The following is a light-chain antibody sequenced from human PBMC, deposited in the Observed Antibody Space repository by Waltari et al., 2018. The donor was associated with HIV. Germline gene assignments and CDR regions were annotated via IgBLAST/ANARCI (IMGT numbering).Light chain of an antibody. Sequence: QSALTQPASVSGSPGQSITISCSGPTSDIDDYYSFSWYQQHPGKAPKLIIFEVTYRPSGVSSRFSGYRSGTTASLTISGLQPEDEADYFCCSQATSGSLMFGGGTRLTVL. CDR3: CSQATSGSLM. J-gene: IGLJ3*02. CDR2: EVT. CDR1: TSDIDDYYS. V-gene: IGLV2-14*03.